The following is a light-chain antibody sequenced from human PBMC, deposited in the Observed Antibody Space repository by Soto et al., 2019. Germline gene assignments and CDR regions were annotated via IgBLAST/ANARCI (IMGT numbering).Light chain of an antibody. V-gene: IGKV3-20*01. CDR1: QRVSSSY. CDR2: CVS. CDR3: QRYGSAPPFT. Sequence: EIVLTQSPGTLSLSPGERATLSCRASQRVSSSYLAWYQQKPGQAPRLLIYCVSTRATGIPDRFSGSGSGTDFTLTISRLAPEEFAVYFCQRYGSAPPFTFGQGTKVEI. J-gene: IGKJ2*01.